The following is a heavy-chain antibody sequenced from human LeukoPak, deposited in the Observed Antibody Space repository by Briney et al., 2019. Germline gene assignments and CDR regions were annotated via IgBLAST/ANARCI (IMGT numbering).Heavy chain of an antibody. J-gene: IGHJ4*02. CDR3: TKPHTTSWYSPLDS. CDR2: INWNRNSL. V-gene: IGHV3-9*01. Sequence: PGGSLRLSCAASGFKFDDYVMHWVRHASGKGLEWVSSINWNRNSLYYADSVKGRFTVSRDNAKNSLFLQMNSLRAEDTAIYYCTKPHTTSWYSPLDSWGQGTRVIVSS. D-gene: IGHD2-2*01. CDR1: GFKFDDYV.